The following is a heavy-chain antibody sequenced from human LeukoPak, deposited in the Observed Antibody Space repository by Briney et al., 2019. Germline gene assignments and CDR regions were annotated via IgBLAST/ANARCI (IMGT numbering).Heavy chain of an antibody. J-gene: IGHJ4*02. CDR3: TRGGAVAASDY. CDR2: IDIDGSGT. D-gene: IGHD6-19*01. V-gene: IGHV3-74*01. CDR1: GFTFSSYW. Sequence: SGGSLRLSCAASGFTFSSYWMHWVRQAPGKGLMWVSRIDIDGSGTTYADSVKGRFTISRDNAKNTLYLQMNSLRAEDTAVYYCTRGGAVAASDYWGQGTLVTVSS.